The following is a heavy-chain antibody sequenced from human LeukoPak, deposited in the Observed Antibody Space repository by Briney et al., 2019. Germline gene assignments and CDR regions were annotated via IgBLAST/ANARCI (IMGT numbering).Heavy chain of an antibody. V-gene: IGHV3-21*01. D-gene: IGHD2-15*01. CDR3: ARDRCSGGSCYSFDY. Sequence: GGSLRPSCAASGFTFSSYSMNWVRQAPGKGLEWVSSISSSSSYIYYADSVKGRFTISRDNAKNSLYLQMNSLRAEDTAVYYCARDRCSGGSCYSFDYWGQGTLVTVSS. J-gene: IGHJ4*02. CDR2: ISSSSSYI. CDR1: GFTFSSYS.